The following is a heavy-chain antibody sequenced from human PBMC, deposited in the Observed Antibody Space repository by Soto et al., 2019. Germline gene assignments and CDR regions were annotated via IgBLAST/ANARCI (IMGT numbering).Heavy chain of an antibody. CDR1: GGSISSGGYS. J-gene: IGHJ4*02. CDR2: IYHSGST. CDR3: ASFCIHPNSPVRDY. Sequence: SETLSLTCAVSGGSISSGGYSWSWIRQPPGKGLEWIGYIYHSGSTYYNPPLKSRVTISVDRSKNQFSLKLSSVTAADTAVYYCASFCIHPNSPVRDYWGQGTLVTVSS. V-gene: IGHV4-30-2*01. D-gene: IGHD3-10*01.